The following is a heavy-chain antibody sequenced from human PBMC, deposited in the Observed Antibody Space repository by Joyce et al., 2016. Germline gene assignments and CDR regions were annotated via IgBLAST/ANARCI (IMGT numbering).Heavy chain of an antibody. CDR3: AGHFTGSFGATLGSVDY. J-gene: IGHJ4*02. CDR2: VSYGAAT. V-gene: IGHV4-39*01. D-gene: IGHD1-26*01. Sequence: QLQLQESGPGFVKPSETLSLTCSVPGDYFHVSNYHWAWIRQYPESGLALIGSVSYGAATHYSTSLGSRGTISVDRSKNQFSLRLASVTAADTAVYHCAGHFTGSFGATLGSVDYWGQGILVVVSS. CDR1: GDYFHVSNYH.